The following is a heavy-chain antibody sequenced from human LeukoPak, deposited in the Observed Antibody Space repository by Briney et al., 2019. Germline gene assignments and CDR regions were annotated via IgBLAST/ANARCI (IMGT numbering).Heavy chain of an antibody. D-gene: IGHD2-21*01. V-gene: IGHV1-46*01. CDR3: ARSMNTRVTPISYAFDL. CDR2: INPNGDRT. Sequence: ASVKVSCKASENTFTNYYMHWVRQAPGQGLEWLGLINPNGDRTAYAQNFQGRVTMTRDTSTTTLYLGLSSLRSDDTAMYYCARSMNTRVTPISYAFDLWGQGTMVAVSS. CDR1: ENTFTNYY. J-gene: IGHJ3*01.